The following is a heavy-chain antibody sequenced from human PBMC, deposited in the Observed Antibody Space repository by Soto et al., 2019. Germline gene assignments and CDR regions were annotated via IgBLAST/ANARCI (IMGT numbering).Heavy chain of an antibody. CDR1: GFTFSSYW. D-gene: IGHD2-2*01. J-gene: IGHJ4*02. Sequence: GGSLRLSCAASGFTFSSYWMSWVRQAPGKGLEWVANIKQDGSEKYYVDSVKGRSTISRDNAKNSLYLQMNSLRAEDTAVYYCAREPNPFEYPMYYFDYWGQGTLVTVSS. CDR3: AREPNPFEYPMYYFDY. V-gene: IGHV3-7*03. CDR2: IKQDGSEK.